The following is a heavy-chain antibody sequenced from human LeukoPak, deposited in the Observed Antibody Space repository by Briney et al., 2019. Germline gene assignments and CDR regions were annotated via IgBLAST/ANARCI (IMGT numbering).Heavy chain of an antibody. Sequence: SETLSLTCTVSGGSVSSGSYYWSWIRQPPGKGLEWIGYIYYSGSTNYNPSLKSRVTISVDTSKNQFSLKLSSVTAADTAVYYCARVGGYYDSSGYYSPLPFYYYGMDVWGQGTTVTVSS. CDR1: GGSVSSGSYY. CDR2: IYYSGST. V-gene: IGHV4-61*01. J-gene: IGHJ6*02. D-gene: IGHD3-22*01. CDR3: ARVGGYYDSSGYYSPLPFYYYGMDV.